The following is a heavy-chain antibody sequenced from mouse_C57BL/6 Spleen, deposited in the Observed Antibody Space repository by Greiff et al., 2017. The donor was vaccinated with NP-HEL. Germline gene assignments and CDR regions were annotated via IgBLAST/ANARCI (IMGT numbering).Heavy chain of an antibody. Sequence: QVQLQQSGAELVKPGASVKISCKASGYAFSSYWMNWVKQRPGKGLEWIGQIYPGDGDTNYNGKFKGKATLTADKSSSTAYMQLSSLTSEDSAVYFCARGPDYYAMDYWGQGTSVTVSS. V-gene: IGHV1-80*01. J-gene: IGHJ4*01. CDR2: IYPGDGDT. CDR1: GYAFSSYW. CDR3: ARGPDYYAMDY.